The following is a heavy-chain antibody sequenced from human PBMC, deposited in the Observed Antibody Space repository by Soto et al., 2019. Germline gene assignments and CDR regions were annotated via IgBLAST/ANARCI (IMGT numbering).Heavy chain of an antibody. Sequence: QDQLVQSGAEVKKPGASVTVSCKASGYSFTNYGITWVRQAPGQGLEWMGWISGFNGNTHYAQKLQGRVTMTTDASTSTAYRGLRSLRSGDTAVYYCARDRGVAPPVAGNTHYYYYMGVWGKGTTVTVSS. CDR2: ISGFNGNT. V-gene: IGHV1-18*01. CDR3: ARDRGVAPPVAGNTHYYYYMGV. D-gene: IGHD6-19*01. J-gene: IGHJ6*03. CDR1: GYSFTNYG.